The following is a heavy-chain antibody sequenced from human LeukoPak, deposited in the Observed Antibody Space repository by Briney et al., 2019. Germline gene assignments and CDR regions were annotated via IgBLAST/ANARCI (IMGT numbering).Heavy chain of an antibody. CDR3: ARRLSIAAAGRKRAYYFDY. CDR1: GYTFTSYD. V-gene: IGHV1-8*01. CDR2: MNPNSGNT. J-gene: IGHJ4*02. Sequence: ASVKVSCKASGYTFTSYDINWVRQATGQGLEWMGWMNPNSGNTGYAQKFQGRGTITRNTSISTAHMELSSLRSEDTAVYYCARRLSIAAAGRKRAYYFDYWGQGTLVTVSS. D-gene: IGHD6-13*01.